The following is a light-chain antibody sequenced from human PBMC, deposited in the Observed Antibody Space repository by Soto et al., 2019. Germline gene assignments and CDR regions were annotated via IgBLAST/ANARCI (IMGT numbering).Light chain of an antibody. CDR1: QSVTTN. Sequence: EVVMTQSPATLSVSPGERVTFSCRASQSVTTNLAWYQHKPGQSPRLLISDASTGASGIPARFSGSGSGTEFTLTINSLQSEDFAVYYCHQYNNWPPYTFGQGTNLEIK. V-gene: IGKV3-15*01. CDR2: DAS. CDR3: HQYNNWPPYT. J-gene: IGKJ2*01.